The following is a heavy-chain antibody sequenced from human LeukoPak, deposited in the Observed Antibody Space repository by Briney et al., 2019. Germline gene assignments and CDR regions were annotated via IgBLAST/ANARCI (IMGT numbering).Heavy chain of an antibody. CDR3: ARVVRYCSSTSCYCFDY. CDR2: ISAYNGNT. J-gene: IGHJ4*02. D-gene: IGHD2-2*01. V-gene: IGHV1-18*04. Sequence: GASVKVSCKASGYTFTSYGISWARQAPGQGLEWMGWISAYNGNTNYAQRLQGRVTMTTDTSTSTAYMELRSLRSDDTAVYYCARVVRYCSSTSCYCFDYWGQGTLVTVSS. CDR1: GYTFTSYG.